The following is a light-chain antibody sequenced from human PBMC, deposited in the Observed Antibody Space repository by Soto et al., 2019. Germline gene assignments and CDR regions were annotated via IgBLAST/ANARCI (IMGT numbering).Light chain of an antibody. J-gene: IGKJ1*01. CDR1: QTVNVF. V-gene: IGKV1-5*03. Sequence: DIQMTQSPSTVSASVGDRVTITCRASQTVNVFLAWYQQKPGKAPKLLIQKASTLETGVPSRFSGSGSGTDFALTISGLQPDDFATYYCQQYNTYSWTFGQGTKVDIK. CDR3: QQYNTYSWT. CDR2: KAS.